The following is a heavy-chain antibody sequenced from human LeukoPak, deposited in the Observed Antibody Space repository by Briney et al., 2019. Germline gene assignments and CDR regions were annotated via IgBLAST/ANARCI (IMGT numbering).Heavy chain of an antibody. Sequence: SVKVSCKASGYTFTSYGISWVRQAPGQGLEWMGGIIPIFGTANYAQKFQGRVTMTRDTSISTAYMELSRLTSDDTAVYYCARDKQLDWAHYYYYYMDVWGKGTPVTVSS. D-gene: IGHD1-1*01. CDR3: ARDKQLDWAHYYYYYMDV. V-gene: IGHV1-69*05. CDR1: GYTFTSYG. J-gene: IGHJ6*03. CDR2: IIPIFGTA.